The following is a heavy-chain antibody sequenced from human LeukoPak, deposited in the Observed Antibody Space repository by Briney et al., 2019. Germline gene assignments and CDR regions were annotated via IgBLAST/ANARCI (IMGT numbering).Heavy chain of an antibody. Sequence: SETLSLTCTVSGGSISSYYWSWIRQPAGKGLDWIGRIYTSGSTNYNPSLKSRVTMSVDTSKNQFSLKLSSVTAADTAVYYCARDLQLTHYYYYMDVWGKGTTVTVSS. CDR1: GGSISSYY. J-gene: IGHJ6*03. D-gene: IGHD5-18*01. CDR2: IYTSGST. V-gene: IGHV4-4*07. CDR3: ARDLQLTHYYYYMDV.